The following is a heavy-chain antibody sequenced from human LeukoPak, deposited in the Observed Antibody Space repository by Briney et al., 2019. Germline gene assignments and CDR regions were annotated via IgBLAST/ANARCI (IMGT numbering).Heavy chain of an antibody. CDR1: GYTFTSNN. Sequence: ASVKVSCKASGYTFTSNNINWVRQAPGQGLAWMGWMDPNSADTAYAQKFQGRGAMTRDTSISTAYMELSSLRSEDTAVYYCARADTSGWFVDYWGQGTLVTVSS. CDR2: MDPNSADT. CDR3: ARADTSGWFVDY. V-gene: IGHV1-8*01. J-gene: IGHJ4*02. D-gene: IGHD6-19*01.